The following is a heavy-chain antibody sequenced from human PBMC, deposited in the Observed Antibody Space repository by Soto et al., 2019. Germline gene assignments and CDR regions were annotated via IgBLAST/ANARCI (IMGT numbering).Heavy chain of an antibody. V-gene: IGHV3-53*01. D-gene: IGHD3-22*01. CDR1: GFTFSSND. CDR2: IYSGGST. J-gene: IGHJ3*01. CDR3: ATRPLLPGAP. Sequence: EVQLVESGGDLIQPGGSLRLSCAASGFTFSSNDMKWVRQAPGKGLEWVSLIYSGGSTYYADSLKGRFTISRDNSKNTLYLQMSSLRAEDTAVYYCATRPLLPGAPWGQGTMVTVSS.